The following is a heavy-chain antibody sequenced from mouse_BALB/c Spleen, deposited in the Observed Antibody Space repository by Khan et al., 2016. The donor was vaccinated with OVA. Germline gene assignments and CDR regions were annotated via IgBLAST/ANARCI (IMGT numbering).Heavy chain of an antibody. CDR3: TRGGFGGFAY. V-gene: IGHV1-54*01. Sequence: QVQLKESGAELVRPGTSVKVSCKASGYASTNYLIEWVKQRPGQGLEWIGVINPGSGGTNYNEKFKGKATLTADKSSSTAYMQLSSLTSDVSAVYFCTRGGFGGFAYWGQGTLVTVAA. J-gene: IGHJ3*01. CDR1: GYASTNYL. D-gene: IGHD3-1*01. CDR2: INPGSGGT.